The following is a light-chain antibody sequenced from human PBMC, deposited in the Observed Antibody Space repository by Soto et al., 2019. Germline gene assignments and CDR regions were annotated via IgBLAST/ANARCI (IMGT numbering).Light chain of an antibody. Sequence: DIQMTQSPSTLSASVGDRVTITCRASQSISSWLAWYQQKPGKAPKLLIYKASSLESGVPSRFSGSGSGTEFTLTISSLQPADFATYYCQQYNSYSYTFGQGTKLESK. V-gene: IGKV1-5*03. CDR3: QQYNSYSYT. CDR2: KAS. J-gene: IGKJ2*01. CDR1: QSISSW.